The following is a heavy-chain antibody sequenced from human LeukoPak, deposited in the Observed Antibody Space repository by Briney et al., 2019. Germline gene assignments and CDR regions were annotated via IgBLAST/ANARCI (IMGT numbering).Heavy chain of an antibody. CDR1: GFTFNSCW. CDR2: INPDGRDT. D-gene: IGHD6-13*01. Sequence: GGSLRLSCVVSGFTFNSCWMNWVRQAPGKGLEWVAHINPDGRDTYYVDSVKGRFTISRDNSKNTLYLQMNSLRAEDTAVYYCAASAAGTSYYFDYWGQGTLVTVSS. CDR3: AASAAGTSYYFDY. V-gene: IGHV3-7*01. J-gene: IGHJ4*02.